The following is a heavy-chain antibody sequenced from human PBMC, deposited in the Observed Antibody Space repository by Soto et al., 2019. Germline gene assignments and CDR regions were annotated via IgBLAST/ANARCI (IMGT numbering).Heavy chain of an antibody. CDR1: GGSISSGDYY. V-gene: IGHV4-31*03. D-gene: IGHD6-6*01. Sequence: QVQLQESGPGLVKPSQTLSLTCTVSGGSISSGDYYWSWIRQHPGKGLEWIGNFYYSGSTYYNPSLRSRLTSSVNTSKHQFSLRLSSLTAADTAVYYCARVCYSSYPRYYYDGMDVWGQGTTVTVSS. J-gene: IGHJ6*02. CDR3: ARVCYSSYPRYYYDGMDV. CDR2: FYYSGST.